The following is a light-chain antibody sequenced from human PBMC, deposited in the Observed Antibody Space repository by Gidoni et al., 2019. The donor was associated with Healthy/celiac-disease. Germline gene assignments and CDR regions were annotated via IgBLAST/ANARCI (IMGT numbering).Light chain of an antibody. CDR2: GAS. Sequence: ELALTQSPGTLSLSPGERATLSCRASQSVSSSYLAWYQQKPGQAPRLLIYGASSRATGIPDRFSGSGSGTDFTLTISRLEPEDFAVYYCQQYGSSPETFXQXTKVEIK. J-gene: IGKJ1*01. CDR3: QQYGSSPET. V-gene: IGKV3-20*01. CDR1: QSVSSSY.